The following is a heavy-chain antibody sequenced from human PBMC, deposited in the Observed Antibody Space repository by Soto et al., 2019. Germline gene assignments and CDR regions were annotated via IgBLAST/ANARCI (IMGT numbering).Heavy chain of an antibody. Sequence: GESLKISCKGSGYSFTSYWIGWVRQMPGKGLEWMGIIYPGDSDTRYSPSFQGQVTISADKSISTAYLQWSSLKASDTAMYYCARLYSNYEEIAWLGNFDYWGQGTLVTVSS. CDR1: GYSFTSYW. V-gene: IGHV5-51*01. J-gene: IGHJ4*02. CDR2: IYPGDSDT. CDR3: ARLYSNYEEIAWLGNFDY. D-gene: IGHD4-4*01.